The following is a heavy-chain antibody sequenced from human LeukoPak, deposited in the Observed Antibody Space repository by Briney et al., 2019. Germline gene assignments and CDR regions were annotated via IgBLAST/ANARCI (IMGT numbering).Heavy chain of an antibody. CDR3: ARAIPISYYDYVWGSYRAGIDY. CDR1: GFTFSSYS. CDR2: ISSSSSYI. V-gene: IGHV3-21*01. Sequence: AGGSLRLSCAASGFTFSSYSMNWVRLAPGKGLEWVSSISSSSSYIYYADSVKGRFTISRDNAKNSLYLQMNSLRAEDTAVYYCARAIPISYYDYVWGSYRAGIDYWGQGTLVTVSS. J-gene: IGHJ4*02. D-gene: IGHD3-16*02.